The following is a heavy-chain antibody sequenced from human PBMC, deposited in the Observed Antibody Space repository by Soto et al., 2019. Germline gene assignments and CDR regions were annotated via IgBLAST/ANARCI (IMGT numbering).Heavy chain of an antibody. V-gene: IGHV1-46*03. CDR3: ARGGLSQDYYYYYYMDV. CDR2: INPSGGST. CDR1: GYTFTSYY. Sequence: ASVKVSCKASGYTFTSYYMHWVRQAPGQGLEWMGIINPSGGSTSYAQKFQGRVTMTRDTSTSTVYMELSSLRSEDTAVYYCARGGLSQDYYYYYYMDVWGKGTTVTVSS. J-gene: IGHJ6*03. D-gene: IGHD1-26*01.